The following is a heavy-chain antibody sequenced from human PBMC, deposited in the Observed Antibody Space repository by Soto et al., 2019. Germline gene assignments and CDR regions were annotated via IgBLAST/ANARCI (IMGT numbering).Heavy chain of an antibody. CDR1: GGSISSYY. J-gene: IGHJ5*02. V-gene: IGHV4-59*01. D-gene: IGHD6-25*01. Sequence: SETLSLTCTVSGGSISSYYWSWIRQPPGKGLEWIGYIYYSGSTNYNPSLKSRVTISVDTSKNQFSLKLSSVTAADTAVYYCAGDLGVSAAGSTNWFDPWGQGTLVTVSS. CDR2: IYYSGST. CDR3: AGDLGVSAAGSTNWFDP.